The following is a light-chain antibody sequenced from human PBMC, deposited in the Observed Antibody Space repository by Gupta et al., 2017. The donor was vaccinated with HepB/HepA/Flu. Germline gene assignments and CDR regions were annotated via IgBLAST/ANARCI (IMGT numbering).Light chain of an antibody. CDR3: SKWDGGLNGQV. V-gene: IGLV1-44*01. CDR1: NSNIGSNT. Sequence: QSVLTQPPSASGTPGQRVTISCSGSNSNIGSNTVDWYQQVPGTAPKLLMYNNHQRPSGVPDRFSGSKSGTSASLAISGLQSEDEAEYYCSKWDGGLNGQVFGGGTKVTVL. J-gene: IGLJ3*02. CDR2: NNH.